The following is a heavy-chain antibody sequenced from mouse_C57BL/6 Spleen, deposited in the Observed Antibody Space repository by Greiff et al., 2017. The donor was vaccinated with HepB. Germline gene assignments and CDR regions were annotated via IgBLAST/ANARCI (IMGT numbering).Heavy chain of an antibody. D-gene: IGHD1-1*01. Sequence: QVHVKQSGAELARPGASVKLSCKASGYTFTSYGISWVKQRTGQGLEWIGEIYPRSGNTYYNEKFKGKATLTADKSSSTAYMELRSLTSEDSAVYFCARSNSYYYGSSYFDYWGQGTTLTVSS. J-gene: IGHJ2*01. V-gene: IGHV1-81*01. CDR3: ARSNSYYYGSSYFDY. CDR1: GYTFTSYG. CDR2: IYPRSGNT.